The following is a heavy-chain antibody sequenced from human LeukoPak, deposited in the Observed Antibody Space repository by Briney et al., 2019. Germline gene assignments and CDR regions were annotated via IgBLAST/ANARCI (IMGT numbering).Heavy chain of an antibody. Sequence: ASVKVSCKASGYTFTSYDINWVRQATGQGLEWMGWMNPNSGNTGYAQKFQGRVTMTRNTTISTAYMELSSLRSEDTAVYYCARAGVERFLEWLSTYYYGMDVWGQGTTVTVS. V-gene: IGHV1-8*01. CDR3: ARAGVERFLEWLSTYYYGMDV. J-gene: IGHJ6*02. CDR2: MNPNSGNT. CDR1: GYTFTSYD. D-gene: IGHD3-3*01.